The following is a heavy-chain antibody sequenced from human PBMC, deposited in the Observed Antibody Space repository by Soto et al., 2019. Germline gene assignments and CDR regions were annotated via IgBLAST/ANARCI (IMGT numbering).Heavy chain of an antibody. CDR2: IYYSGST. J-gene: IGHJ5*02. CDR3: ARLLTDIVVVVAAKSHWFDP. CDR1: GGSISSSSYY. V-gene: IGHV4-39*01. Sequence: SETLSLTCTVSGGSISSSSYYWGWIRQPPGKGLEWIGSIYYSGSTYYNPSLKSRVTISVDTSKNQLSLKLSSVTAADTAVYYCARLLTDIVVVVAAKSHWFDPWGQGTLVTVS. D-gene: IGHD2-15*01.